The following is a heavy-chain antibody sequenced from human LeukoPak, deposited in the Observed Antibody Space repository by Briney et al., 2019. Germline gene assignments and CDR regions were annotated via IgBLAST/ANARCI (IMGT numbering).Heavy chain of an antibody. CDR3: ARDRAIAARNWFDP. D-gene: IGHD6-6*01. Sequence: ASVTVSCKASGYTFTSYGISWVRQAPGQGLEWMGWISAYNGNTNYAQKLQGRVTMTTDTSTSTAYMELRSLRSDDTAVYYCARDRAIAARNWFDPWGQGTLVTVSS. CDR1: GYTFTSYG. CDR2: ISAYNGNT. V-gene: IGHV1-18*01. J-gene: IGHJ5*02.